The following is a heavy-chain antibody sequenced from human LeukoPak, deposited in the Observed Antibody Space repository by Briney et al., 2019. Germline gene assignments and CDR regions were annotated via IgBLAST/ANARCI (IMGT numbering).Heavy chain of an antibody. V-gene: IGHV3-9*01. CDR1: GFTFDDYA. CDR2: ISWNSGSI. J-gene: IGHJ4*02. CDR3: AKDRH. Sequence: PGRSLRLSCAASGFTFDDYAMHWVRQAPGKGLEWASGISWNSGSIGYADSVKGRFTISRDNAKNSLYLQMNSLRAEDTALYYCAKDRHWGQGTLVTVSS.